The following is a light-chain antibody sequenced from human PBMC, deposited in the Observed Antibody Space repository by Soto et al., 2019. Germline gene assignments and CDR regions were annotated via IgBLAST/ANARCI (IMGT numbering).Light chain of an antibody. J-gene: IGKJ4*01. CDR3: QQYNKFPSLT. V-gene: IGKV3-15*01. CDR1: QSVSSN. CDR2: GAS. Sequence: EIVMTQSPATLSVSPGERATLSCRASQSVSSNLAWYQQKPGQAPRLLIYGASTRATGIPARFNGSGSGTEFTLTIGSLQSEDFAVYYCQQYNKFPSLTFGGGTKVEIK.